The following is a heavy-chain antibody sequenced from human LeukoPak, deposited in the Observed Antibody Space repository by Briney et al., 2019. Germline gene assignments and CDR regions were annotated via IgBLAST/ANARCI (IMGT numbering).Heavy chain of an antibody. CDR1: GGSISSYY. Sequence: PSETLSLTCTVSGGSISSYYWSWIRQPPGKGLEWIGYIYYSGYTNYNPPLNSRVTMSVDTSKNQFALKLSSVTAADTAVYYCARDSTMVRGVIDSYGMDVWGQGTTVTISS. CDR3: ARDSTMVRGVIDSYGMDV. J-gene: IGHJ6*02. V-gene: IGHV4-59*13. D-gene: IGHD3-10*01. CDR2: IYYSGYT.